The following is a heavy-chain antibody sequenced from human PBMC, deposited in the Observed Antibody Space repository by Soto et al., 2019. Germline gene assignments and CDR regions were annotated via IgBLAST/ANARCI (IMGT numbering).Heavy chain of an antibody. CDR1: GLTFSSYA. V-gene: IGHV3-23*01. CDR3: AKDERYSSSPKYFQH. CDR2: ISGSGGST. Sequence: GGSLRLSCAASGLTFSSYAMSWVRQAPGKGLEWVSAISGSGGSTYYADSVKGRFTISRDNSKNTLYLQMNSLRAEDTAVYYCAKDERYSSSPKYFQHWGQGTLVTVSS. D-gene: IGHD6-13*01. J-gene: IGHJ1*01.